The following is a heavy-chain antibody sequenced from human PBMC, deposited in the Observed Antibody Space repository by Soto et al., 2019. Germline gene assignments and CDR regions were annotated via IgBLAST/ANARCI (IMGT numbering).Heavy chain of an antibody. CDR2: IKQDGSEK. V-gene: IGHV3-7*01. CDR1: GFTFSSYW. J-gene: IGHJ5*02. Sequence: EVQLVESGGGLVQPGGSLRLSCAASGFTFSSYWMSWVRQAPGKGLEWVANIKQDGSEKYYVDSVKGRFTISRDNAKNTLYLQMNILRAEYTALYYCARYYDFWSGYVNWFDPWGQGTLVTVSS. D-gene: IGHD3-3*01. CDR3: ARYYDFWSGYVNWFDP.